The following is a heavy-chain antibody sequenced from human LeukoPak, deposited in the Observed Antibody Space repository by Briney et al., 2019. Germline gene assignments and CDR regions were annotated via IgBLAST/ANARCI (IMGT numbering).Heavy chain of an antibody. J-gene: IGHJ4*02. D-gene: IGHD5-18*01. CDR3: ARDRRSGYSSLGY. CDR1: GFTFSSYA. CDR2: ISYDGSNK. V-gene: IGHV3-30*01. Sequence: GRSLRLSCAASGFTFSSYAMHWVRQAPGKGLEWVAVISYDGSNKYYADSVKGRFTISRDNSKNTLYLQMNSLRAEDTAVYCCARDRRSGYSSLGYWGQGTLVTVSS.